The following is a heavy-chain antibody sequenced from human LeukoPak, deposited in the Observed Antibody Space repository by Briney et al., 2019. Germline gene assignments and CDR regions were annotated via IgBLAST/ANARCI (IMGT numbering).Heavy chain of an antibody. V-gene: IGHV4-61*01. Sequence: SETLSLTCTVSGGSVSSGSYYWSWIRQPPGKGLEWIGYIYYSGSTNYNPSLKSRVTISVDTSKNQFSLKLSSVTAADTAVYYCARDESRGMMATDYWGQGTLVTVSS. CDR2: IYYSGST. CDR3: ARDESRGMMATDY. D-gene: IGHD5-24*01. J-gene: IGHJ4*02. CDR1: GGSVSSGSYY.